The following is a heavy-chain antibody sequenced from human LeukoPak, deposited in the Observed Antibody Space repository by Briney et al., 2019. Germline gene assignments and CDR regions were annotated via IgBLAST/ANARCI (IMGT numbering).Heavy chain of an antibody. J-gene: IGHJ4*01. V-gene: IGHV3-74*01. CDR1: GFKFNSYW. CDR3: VRDKPYTFDY. D-gene: IGHD4-11*01. Sequence: GGSLRLSCAVSGFKFNSYWMNWVRQVPGKGLVWVAHINTHGNTANYADSVKGRFTISRDNAKSTLYLQMNSLRAEDTAIYYCVRDKPYTFDYWGHGTLVPVPS. CDR2: INTHGNTA.